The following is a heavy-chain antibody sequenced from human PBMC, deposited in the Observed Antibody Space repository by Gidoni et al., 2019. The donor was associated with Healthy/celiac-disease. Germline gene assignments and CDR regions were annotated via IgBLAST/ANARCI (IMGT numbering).Heavy chain of an antibody. Sequence: QVQLVESGGGVVQPGRSLRPSCAASGFTFSSYAMHWVRQAPGKGLAWVAVISYDGSNKYYADSVKGRFTISRDNSKNTLYLQMNSLRAEDTAVYYCAREGLRGSGSFFDYWGQGTLVTVSS. V-gene: IGHV3-30*01. CDR3: AREGLRGSGSFFDY. CDR2: ISYDGSNK. CDR1: GFTFSSYA. D-gene: IGHD3-22*01. J-gene: IGHJ4*02.